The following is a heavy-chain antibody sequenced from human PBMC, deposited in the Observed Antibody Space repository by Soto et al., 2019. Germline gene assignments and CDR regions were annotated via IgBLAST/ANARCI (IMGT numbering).Heavy chain of an antibody. J-gene: IGHJ4*02. CDR1: GFSVKNNF. Sequence: EVQLVESGGALIQPGGSLRLSCAASGFSVKNNFMGWVRQAPGKGLEWVSVIYSDDTPFYTDSVKGRFTISRDYYKNTLFLQMDGLRAEDTAIYYCARELPGSSWSFASWGQGTLVTVSS. CDR2: IYSDDTP. D-gene: IGHD6-13*01. V-gene: IGHV3-53*01. CDR3: ARELPGSSWSFAS.